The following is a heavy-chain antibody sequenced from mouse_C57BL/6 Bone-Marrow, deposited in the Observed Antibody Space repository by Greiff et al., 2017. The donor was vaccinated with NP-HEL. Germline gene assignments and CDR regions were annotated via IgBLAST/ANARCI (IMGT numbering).Heavy chain of an antibody. CDR2: IDPETGGT. D-gene: IGHD3-3*01. V-gene: IGHV1-15*01. J-gene: IGHJ3*01. CDR1: GYTFTDYE. CDR3: TRGAGRGLGEAY. Sequence: QVHVKQSGAELVRPGASVTLSCKASGYTFTDYEMHWVKQTPVHGLEWIGAIDPETGGTAYNQKFKGKAILTADKSSSTAYMELRSLTSEDSAVYYCTRGAGRGLGEAYWGQGTLVTVSA.